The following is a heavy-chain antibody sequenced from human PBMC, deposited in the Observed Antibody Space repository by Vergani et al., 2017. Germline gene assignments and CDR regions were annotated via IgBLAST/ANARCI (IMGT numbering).Heavy chain of an antibody. CDR1: GYTFTNYA. CDR3: ARDGAVAGIPPLFDY. Sequence: QVQLVQSGAEVKKPGASVKVSCRASGYTFTNYALNWVRQAPGQGLEWMGWINPNSGGTNYAQKFQGRVTMTRDTSISTAYMELSRLRSDDTAVYYCARDGAVAGIPPLFDYWGQGTLVTVSS. CDR2: INPNSGGT. D-gene: IGHD6-19*01. V-gene: IGHV1-2*02. J-gene: IGHJ4*02.